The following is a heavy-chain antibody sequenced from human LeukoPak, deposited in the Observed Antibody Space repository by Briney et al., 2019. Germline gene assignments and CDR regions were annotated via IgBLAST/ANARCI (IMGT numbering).Heavy chain of an antibody. J-gene: IGHJ5*02. Sequence: GASVKVSFKASGYTFTSYGISWVRQAPGQGLEWMGWISAYNGNTNYAQKLQGRVTITTDTSTSTAYMELRSLRSDDAAVYYCARDVGSRDIDWFDPWGQGTLVTVSS. D-gene: IGHD5-12*01. CDR1: GYTFTSYG. V-gene: IGHV1-18*01. CDR3: ARDVGSRDIDWFDP. CDR2: ISAYNGNT.